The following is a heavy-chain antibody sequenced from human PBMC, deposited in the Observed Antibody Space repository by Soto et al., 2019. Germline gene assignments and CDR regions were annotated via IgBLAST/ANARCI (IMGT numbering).Heavy chain of an antibody. Sequence: GGSLRLSCTASGFTFGDYAMSWFRQAPGKGLEWVGFIRSKAYGGTTEYAASVKGRFTISRDDSKSIAYLQMNSLKTEDTAVYYCTREDVVVPAAAYPVFLPWGQGTLVTVSS. J-gene: IGHJ5*02. CDR3: TREDVVVPAAAYPVFLP. CDR2: IRSKAYGGTT. D-gene: IGHD2-2*01. V-gene: IGHV3-49*03. CDR1: GFTFGDYA.